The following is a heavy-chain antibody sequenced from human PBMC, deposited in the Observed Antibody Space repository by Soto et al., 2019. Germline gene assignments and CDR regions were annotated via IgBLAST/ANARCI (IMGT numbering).Heavy chain of an antibody. CDR2: ISSNSDTI. J-gene: IGHJ4*02. V-gene: IGHV3-9*01. CDR1: GFTVDDYA. Sequence: GGSLRLSCVASGFTVDDYAMHWVRQAPGTGLEWVSGISSNSDTIDYADSVKGRFTVSRDNAKNSLFLQMNSLRPEDTALYYCAKDMKWGGMTTIHYFDSWGQGTQVTVSS. D-gene: IGHD3-16*01. CDR3: AKDMKWGGMTTIHYFDS.